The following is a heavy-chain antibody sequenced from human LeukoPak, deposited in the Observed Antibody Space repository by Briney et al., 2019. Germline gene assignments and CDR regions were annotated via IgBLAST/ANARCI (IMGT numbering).Heavy chain of an antibody. J-gene: IGHJ4*02. CDR2: LHYSGTT. Sequence: PSETLSRTCTGSGGSISCYYWSWIRQAPGKGLEAMGNLHYSGTTNYKPSLKSVIIVSVDTSKTPFSLKRSSVTAADTAVYYCARHGTLGSTTYPLDYWGQGTLVTVSS. CDR3: ARHGTLGSTTYPLDY. V-gene: IGHV4-59*08. CDR1: GGSISCYY. D-gene: IGHD1-26*01.